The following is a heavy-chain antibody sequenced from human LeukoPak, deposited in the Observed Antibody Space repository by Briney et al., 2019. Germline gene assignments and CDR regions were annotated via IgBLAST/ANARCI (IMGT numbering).Heavy chain of an antibody. D-gene: IGHD3-10*01. CDR1: GFTFSNYG. CDR2: ISYDGTNK. J-gene: IGHJ3*02. Sequence: GGSLRLSCAGSGFTFSNYGMHWVRQAPGKGPEWVAVISYDGTNKYYADSVKGRFTISRDNSKNTVYLQMNSLRAEDTAVYYCARGKSYSRDAFDIWGQGTMVTVSS. CDR3: ARGKSYSRDAFDI. V-gene: IGHV3-30*03.